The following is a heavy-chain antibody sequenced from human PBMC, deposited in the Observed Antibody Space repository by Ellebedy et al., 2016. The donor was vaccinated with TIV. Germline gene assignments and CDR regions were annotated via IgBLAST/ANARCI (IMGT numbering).Heavy chain of an antibody. CDR2: IIPIFGTA. Sequence: SVKVSXXASGGTFSSYAISWVRQAPGQGLEWMGGIIPIFGTANYAQKFQGRVTITADESTSTAYMELSSLRSEDTAVYYCARAGGGYSYGWNFDYWGQGTLVTVSS. V-gene: IGHV1-69*13. J-gene: IGHJ4*02. CDR1: GGTFSSYA. CDR3: ARAGGGYSYGWNFDY. D-gene: IGHD5-18*01.